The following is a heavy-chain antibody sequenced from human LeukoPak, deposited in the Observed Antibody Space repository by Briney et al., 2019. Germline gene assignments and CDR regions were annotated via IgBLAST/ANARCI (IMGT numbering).Heavy chain of an antibody. CDR2: ISWNSGSV. Sequence: GGSLRLSCAASGFTFDDYAMHWVRQAPGKGLEWVSGISWNSGSVGYADSVKGRFTISRDNAKNSLYLQMNSLRAEDTALYYCAKAIQGRTWYYYYATDVWGQGTTVTVSS. CDR3: AKAIQGRTWYYYYATDV. V-gene: IGHV3-9*01. D-gene: IGHD3-10*01. CDR1: GFTFDDYA. J-gene: IGHJ6*02.